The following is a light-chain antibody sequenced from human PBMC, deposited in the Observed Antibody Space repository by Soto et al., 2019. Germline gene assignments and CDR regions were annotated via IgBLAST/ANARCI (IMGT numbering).Light chain of an antibody. V-gene: IGLV2-23*01. J-gene: IGLJ1*01. CDR1: SSDVGNYNL. Sequence: QSVLTQPASVSGSPGQSITISCTGTSSDVGNYNLVSWYQQHPGKAPKPMIYEGSKRPSGVSNRFSGSKSGNTASLTISILQAEDEADYYCCSYAGSSTYVFGTGTKAPS. CDR3: CSYAGSSTYV. CDR2: EGS.